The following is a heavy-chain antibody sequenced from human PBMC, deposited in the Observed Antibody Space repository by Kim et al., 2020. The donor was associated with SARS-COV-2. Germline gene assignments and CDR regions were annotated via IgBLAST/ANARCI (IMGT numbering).Heavy chain of an antibody. Sequence: DPVKGRFTSYRDNSKNTLYLQMNSLRAEDTAVYYCARDRYDILTGSYFDYWGQGTLVTVSS. J-gene: IGHJ4*02. CDR3: ARDRYDILTGSYFDY. D-gene: IGHD3-9*01. V-gene: IGHV3-53*01.